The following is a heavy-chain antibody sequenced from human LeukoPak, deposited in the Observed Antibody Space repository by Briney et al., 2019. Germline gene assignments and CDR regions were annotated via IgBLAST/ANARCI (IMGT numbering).Heavy chain of an antibody. Sequence: GASVKVSCKASGYTFTGYYIHWVRQGPGQGLEWMGWINPNGGGANYAQKFQGRVTMARDTSISTAYMELTRLNSDDAAVYYCARRAVYYYYGMDVWGQGSTVTVSS. J-gene: IGHJ6*02. CDR1: GYTFTGYY. CDR2: INPNGGGA. CDR3: ARRAVYYYYGMDV. D-gene: IGHD6-25*01. V-gene: IGHV1-2*02.